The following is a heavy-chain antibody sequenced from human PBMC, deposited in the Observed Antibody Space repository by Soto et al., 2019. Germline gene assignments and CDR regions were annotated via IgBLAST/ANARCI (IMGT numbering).Heavy chain of an antibody. CDR1: GFTFTRYS. Sequence: GESLKISCAASGFTFTRYSMNWVRQAPGKGLEWVSSISSTTNYIYYGDSMKGRFTISRDNAKNSLYLEMNSLRAEDTAVYYCARESEDLTSNFDYWGQGTLVTVSS. CDR2: ISSTTNYI. V-gene: IGHV3-21*06. CDR3: ARESEDLTSNFDY. J-gene: IGHJ4*02.